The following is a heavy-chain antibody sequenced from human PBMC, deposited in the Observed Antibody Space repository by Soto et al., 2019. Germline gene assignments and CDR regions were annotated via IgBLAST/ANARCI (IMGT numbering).Heavy chain of an antibody. D-gene: IGHD6-13*01. Sequence: GGSLRLSCSGSGFTVSSFGMHWVRQAPGKGLEHVSTLSSNGIGTYYANSVKGRFTFSRDTSKNTLYLQMSSLRTEDTAVYYCVKDMGQAAVGIRYPYGLDVWGLGTTVTVSS. J-gene: IGHJ6*02. CDR1: GFTVSSFG. V-gene: IGHV3-64D*06. CDR3: VKDMGQAAVGIRYPYGLDV. CDR2: LSSNGIGT.